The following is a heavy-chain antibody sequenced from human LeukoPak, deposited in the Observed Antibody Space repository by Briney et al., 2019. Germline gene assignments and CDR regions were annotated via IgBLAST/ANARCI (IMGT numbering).Heavy chain of an antibody. CDR1: GGSISSGSYY. CDR3: ARGSESGTTGRIDP. D-gene: IGHD1-7*01. Sequence: SETLSLTCTVSGGSISSGSYYWSWIRQPAGKGLEWIGRIYTSGSTNYNPSLKSRVTISVDTSKNQFSLKLSSVTAADTAVYYCARGSESGTTGRIDPWGQGTLVTVSS. V-gene: IGHV4-61*02. J-gene: IGHJ5*02. CDR2: IYTSGST.